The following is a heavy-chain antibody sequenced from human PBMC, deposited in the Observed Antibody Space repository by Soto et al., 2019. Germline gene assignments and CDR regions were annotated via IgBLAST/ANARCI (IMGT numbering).Heavy chain of an antibody. CDR3: ARERGPVDTAMVTGLYYYYYYGMDV. D-gene: IGHD5-18*01. J-gene: IGHJ6*02. V-gene: IGHV1-18*01. Sequence: ASVKVSCKASGYTFTSYGLRWVRQAPGQGLEWMGWISAYNGNTNYAQKLQGRVTMTTDTSTSTAYMELRSLRSDDTAVYYCARERGPVDTAMVTGLYYYYYYGMDVWGQGTTVTVSS. CDR1: GYTFTSYG. CDR2: ISAYNGNT.